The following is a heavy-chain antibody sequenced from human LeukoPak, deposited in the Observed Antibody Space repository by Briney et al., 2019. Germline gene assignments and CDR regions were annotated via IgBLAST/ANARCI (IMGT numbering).Heavy chain of an antibody. Sequence: SVKVSCKASGGTFSSYAISWVRQAPGQGLEWMGRIIPILGIANYAQKFQGRVTITADKSTSTAYMELSSLRSEDTAVYYCARGPEYCGGDCWGLNGYWGQGTLVTVSS. CDR1: GGTFSSYA. V-gene: IGHV1-69*04. J-gene: IGHJ4*02. D-gene: IGHD2-21*02. CDR2: IIPILGIA. CDR3: ARGPEYCGGDCWGLNGY.